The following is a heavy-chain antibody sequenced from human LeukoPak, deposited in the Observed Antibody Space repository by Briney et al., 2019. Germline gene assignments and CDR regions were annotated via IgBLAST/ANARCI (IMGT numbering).Heavy chain of an antibody. D-gene: IGHD6-13*01. Sequence: PGGSLRLSCATSGFTFSAYTMSWIRQAPGKGLEWLSYITNSDNTIYNADSVKGRFTISRDNAKNSLYLQMNSLRAEDTAVYYCARDKSSSWSDYWGQGTLVTVSS. CDR3: ARDKSSSWSDY. V-gene: IGHV3-11*04. J-gene: IGHJ4*02. CDR1: GFTFSAYT. CDR2: ITNSDNTI.